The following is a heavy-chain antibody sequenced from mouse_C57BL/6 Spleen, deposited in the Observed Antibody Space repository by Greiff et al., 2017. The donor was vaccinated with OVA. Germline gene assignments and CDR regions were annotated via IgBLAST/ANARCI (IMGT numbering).Heavy chain of an antibody. CDR3: ARIYYGNPYFDY. J-gene: IGHJ2*01. Sequence: QVQLQQSGAELVKPGASVKMSCKASGYTFTSYWITWVKQRPGQGLEWIGDIYPGSGSTNYNAKFKSKATLTVDTSSSTAYMQLSSLTSEDSAVYYCARIYYGNPYFDYWGQGTTLTVSS. CDR2: IYPGSGST. V-gene: IGHV1-55*01. D-gene: IGHD2-1*01. CDR1: GYTFTSYW.